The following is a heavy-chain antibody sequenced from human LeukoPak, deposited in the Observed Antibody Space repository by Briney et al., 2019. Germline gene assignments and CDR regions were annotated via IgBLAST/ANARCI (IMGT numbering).Heavy chain of an antibody. CDR1: GFTVSNNY. J-gene: IGHJ4*02. CDR3: AGAPETGH. V-gene: IGHV3-66*01. Sequence: PGGSLRLSCAASGFTVSNNYMTWVRQAPGKGLESISIINDGGTTFYADSVKGRFTISRDNAKNILYLQMSSLRAEDTAVYYCAGAPETGHWGRGTLVTVSS. CDR2: INDGGTT.